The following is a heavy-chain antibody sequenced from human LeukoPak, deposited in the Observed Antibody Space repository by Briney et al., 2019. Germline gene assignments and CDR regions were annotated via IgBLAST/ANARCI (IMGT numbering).Heavy chain of an antibody. J-gene: IGHJ4*02. Sequence: GGSLRLSCAASGFTFSSYWMHWVRQAPGKGLVWVSRINSNGSSTSYADSVKGRFTISRDNAKNTLYLQMNSLRAEDTAVYYCARDEEGYIPTDYWGQGTLVTVSS. CDR2: INSNGSST. V-gene: IGHV3-74*01. CDR3: ARDEEGYIPTDY. CDR1: GFTFSSYW. D-gene: IGHD5-24*01.